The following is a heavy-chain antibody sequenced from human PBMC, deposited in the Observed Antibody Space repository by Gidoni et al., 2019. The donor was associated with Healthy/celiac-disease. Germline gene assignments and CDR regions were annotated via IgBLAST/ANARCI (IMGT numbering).Heavy chain of an antibody. CDR1: GFPFSSYS. CDR2: ISSSSSYL. D-gene: IGHD5-18*01. V-gene: IGHV3-21*01. Sequence: VQLVESGGGLVKPGGSLRRPCAASGFPFSSYSMTWVRQAPGKGLGWVSSISSSSSYLYYADSVKGRFTISRDNANNSLYLQMTSLGAEYTAVYYCASDPGYSYGSVLFDYWGQGTLVTVSS. CDR3: ASDPGYSYGSVLFDY. J-gene: IGHJ4*02.